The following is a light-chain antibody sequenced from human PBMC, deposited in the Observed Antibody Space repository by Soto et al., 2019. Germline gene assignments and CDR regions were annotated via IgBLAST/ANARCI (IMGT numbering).Light chain of an antibody. CDR3: AAWDDSLIYV. Sequence: QSALTQPPSASGTPGQRVTIAFSVSISNIGSNTVNWYQQLPGTAPKLLIYSNNQRPSGVPDRFSGSKSGTSASLAISGLQSEDEADYYCAAWDDSLIYVFGTGTKVTVL. CDR1: ISNIGSNT. V-gene: IGLV1-44*01. CDR2: SNN. J-gene: IGLJ1*01.